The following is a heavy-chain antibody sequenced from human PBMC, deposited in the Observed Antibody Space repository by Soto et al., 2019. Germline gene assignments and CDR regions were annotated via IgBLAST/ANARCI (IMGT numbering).Heavy chain of an antibody. D-gene: IGHD6-13*01. J-gene: IGHJ6*02. Sequence: ASVKVSCKASGYTFTSYGISWVRQAPGQGLEWMGWISAYNGNTNYAQKLQGRVTMTTDTSTSTAYMELRSLRSDDTAVYYCARDVAAAGRYYYYVMAVWGPGTTVTVSS. V-gene: IGHV1-18*01. CDR1: GYTFTSYG. CDR2: ISAYNGNT. CDR3: ARDVAAAGRYYYYVMAV.